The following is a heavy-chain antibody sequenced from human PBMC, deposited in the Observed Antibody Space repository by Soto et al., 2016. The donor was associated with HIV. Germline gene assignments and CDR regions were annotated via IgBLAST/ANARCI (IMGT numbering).Heavy chain of an antibody. D-gene: IGHD6-13*01. CDR2: FDPEDDQT. Sequence: QVQLVQSGAEVKKPGASVKVSCKVSGYTLSELSMHWVRQAPGKGLEWMGNFDPEDDQTIYAQKFQGRVTMTTDTSTSTAYMELRSLRSDDTAVYYCARGAAAGTLDYWGQGTLVTVSS. CDR3: ARGAAAGTLDY. J-gene: IGHJ4*02. V-gene: IGHV1-24*01. CDR1: GYTLSELS.